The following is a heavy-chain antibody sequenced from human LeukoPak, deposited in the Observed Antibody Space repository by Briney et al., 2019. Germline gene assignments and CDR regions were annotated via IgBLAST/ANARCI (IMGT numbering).Heavy chain of an antibody. J-gene: IGHJ4*02. CDR1: GFTFSSYS. V-gene: IGHV4-38-2*01. Sequence: PGGSLRLSCAASGFTFSSYSMNWIRQAPGKGLEWIGTIYHSGSSYYNPSLKSRVTISLDTSKNQFSLKLSSVTAADTAVYFCASTITVTTDYWGQGTLVTVSS. D-gene: IGHD4-17*01. CDR3: ASTITVTTDY. CDR2: IYHSGSS.